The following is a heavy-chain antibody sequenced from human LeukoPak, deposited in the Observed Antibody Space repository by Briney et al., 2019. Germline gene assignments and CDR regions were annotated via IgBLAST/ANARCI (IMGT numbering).Heavy chain of an antibody. CDR1: GGSLSSYY. J-gene: IGHJ5*02. Sequence: SETLSLTCTVSGGSLSSYYWSWIRQPAPKGLEWIGRIYTSGSTNYNPSLKSRVTMSVDTSKNQFSLKLSSVTAADTAVYYCAREPQDIVVVPAARRGFDPWGQGTLVTASS. V-gene: IGHV4-4*07. CDR2: IYTSGST. D-gene: IGHD2-2*01. CDR3: AREPQDIVVVPAARRGFDP.